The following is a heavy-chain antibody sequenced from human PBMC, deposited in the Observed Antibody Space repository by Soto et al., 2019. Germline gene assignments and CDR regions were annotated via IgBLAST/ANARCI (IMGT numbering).Heavy chain of an antibody. V-gene: IGHV3-30-3*01. D-gene: IGHD6-6*01. J-gene: IGHJ4*02. CDR1: GFTFSSYA. CDR2: ISYDGSNK. Sequence: GGSLRLSCAASGFTFSSYAMHWVRQAPGKGLEWVAVISYDGSNKYYADSVKGRFTISRDNSKNTLYLQMNSLRAEDTAVYYCAREDPMGQLVRDYFDFWGQGTLVTVSS. CDR3: AREDPMGQLVRDYFDF.